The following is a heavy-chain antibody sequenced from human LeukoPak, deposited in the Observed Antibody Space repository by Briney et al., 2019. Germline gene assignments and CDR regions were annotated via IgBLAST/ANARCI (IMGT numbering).Heavy chain of an antibody. V-gene: IGHV1-46*01. D-gene: IGHD6-19*01. CDR3: ASARRVGGIIEYGYYDMDV. Sequence: ASVKVSCMESRYTFTGYIIQFVRQAPGQGLEWMGIINPSGGSTSYAQKFQGRVTMTRDTSTSTVYMELSSLRSEDTAVYSCASARRVGGIIEYGYYDMDVWGQGTTVTVSS. CDR2: INPSGGST. J-gene: IGHJ6*02. CDR1: RYTFTGYI.